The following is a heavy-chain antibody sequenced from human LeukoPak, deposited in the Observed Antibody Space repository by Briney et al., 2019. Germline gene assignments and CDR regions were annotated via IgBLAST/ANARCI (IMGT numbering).Heavy chain of an antibody. CDR3: ARESEQQLVFDDAFDI. CDR1: GYTFTGYY. V-gene: IGHV1-2*02. J-gene: IGHJ3*02. CDR2: INPNSAGT. Sequence: ASVKVSCKASGYTFTGYYVHWVRQAPGQGLEWMGWINPNSAGTNYAQKFQGRVTMTRDMSTSTVYMELSSLRSEDTAVYYCARESEQQLVFDDAFDIWGQGTMVTVSS. D-gene: IGHD6-13*01.